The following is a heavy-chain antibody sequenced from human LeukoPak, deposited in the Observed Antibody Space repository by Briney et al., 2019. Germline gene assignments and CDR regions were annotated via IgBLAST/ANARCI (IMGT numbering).Heavy chain of an antibody. Sequence: GGSLRLSCAASGFTFDDYAMHWVCQAPGKCLEWVSLISGDGGSTYYADSVKGRFTISRDNSKNSLYLQMNSLRTEDTALYYCAKAGGRMEPRVWFDYWGQGTLVTVSS. D-gene: IGHD3-16*01. CDR1: GFTFDDYA. CDR2: ISGDGGST. J-gene: IGHJ4*02. V-gene: IGHV3-43*02. CDR3: AKAGGRMEPRVWFDY.